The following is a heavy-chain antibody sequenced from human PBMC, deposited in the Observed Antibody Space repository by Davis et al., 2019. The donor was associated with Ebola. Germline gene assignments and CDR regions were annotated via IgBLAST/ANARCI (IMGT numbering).Heavy chain of an antibody. CDR2: ISSSSSYI. Sequence: GGSLRLSCAASGFTSSSYSMNWVRQAPGKGLEWVSSISSSSSYIYYADSVKGRFTISRDNAKNSLYLQMNSLRAEDTAVYYCASPSTPYYYYGMDVWGQGTTVTVSS. J-gene: IGHJ6*02. V-gene: IGHV3-21*01. CDR3: ASPSTPYYYYGMDV. CDR1: GFTSSSYS.